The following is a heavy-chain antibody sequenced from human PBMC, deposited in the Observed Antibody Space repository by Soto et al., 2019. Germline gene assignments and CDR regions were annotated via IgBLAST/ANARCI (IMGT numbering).Heavy chain of an antibody. V-gene: IGHV3-53*01. J-gene: IGHJ6*02. D-gene: IGHD2-2*01. CDR2: IYSGGST. CDR3: ARDQVVPAARYYYYGMDV. CDR1: GFTVSSNY. Sequence: GGSLRLSCAASGFTVSSNYMSWVRQAPGKGLEWVSVIYSGGSTYYADSVKGRFTISRDNSKNTLYLQMNSLRAEDTAVYYCARDQVVPAARYYYYGMDVWGQGTTVTVSS.